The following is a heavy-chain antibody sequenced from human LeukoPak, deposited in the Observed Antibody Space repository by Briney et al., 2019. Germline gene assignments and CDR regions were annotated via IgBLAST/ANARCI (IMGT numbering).Heavy chain of an antibody. CDR1: GGSMSGSNYY. CDR2: IYYSWST. CDR3: ARHQCSGTRCYNFYFYAMDV. V-gene: IGHV4-39*01. J-gene: IGHJ6*02. Sequence: SETLSLTCSVSGGSMSGSNYYWGWIRQPPGKGLEWIGTIYYSWSTHYNPSLKSRVTISVDTSKNQFSLKLRSVTAADTAVYYCARHQCSGTRCYNFYFYAMDVWGQGTTVTVSS. D-gene: IGHD2-2*02.